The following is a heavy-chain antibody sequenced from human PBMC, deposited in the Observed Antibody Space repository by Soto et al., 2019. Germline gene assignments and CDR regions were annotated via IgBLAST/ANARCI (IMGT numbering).Heavy chain of an antibody. CDR1: GGSISSGDYY. Sequence: SETLSLTCTVSGGSISSGDYYWSWIRQPPGKGLEWIGYIYYSGSTYYNPSLKSRVTISADTSKNQFSLKLSSVTAADTAVYYCARVVRVPYYYYYGMDVWGQGTTVTVAS. J-gene: IGHJ6*02. CDR2: IYYSGST. D-gene: IGHD2-2*01. CDR3: ARVVRVPYYYYYGMDV. V-gene: IGHV4-30-4*01.